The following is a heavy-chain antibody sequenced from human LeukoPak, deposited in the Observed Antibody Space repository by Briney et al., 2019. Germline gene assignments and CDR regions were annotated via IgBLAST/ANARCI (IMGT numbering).Heavy chain of an antibody. CDR2: IYPGDSDT. D-gene: IGHD2-21*02. V-gene: IGHV5-51*01. CDR3: ARQGSRVVVTAAFDI. J-gene: IGHJ3*02. Sequence: GESLKISCKGSGYSFTSYWIGWVRQMPGKGLEWMGIIYPGDSDTRYSPSFQGQVTISADKSISTAYLQWSSLKASDTAMYYCARQGSRVVVTAAFDIWGQGTMVTVSS. CDR1: GYSFTSYW.